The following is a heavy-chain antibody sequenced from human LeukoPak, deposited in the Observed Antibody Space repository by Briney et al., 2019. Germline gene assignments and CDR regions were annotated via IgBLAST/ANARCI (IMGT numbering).Heavy chain of an antibody. CDR3: ARESSYYYYMDV. V-gene: IGHV1-69*13. Sequence: GASVKVSCKASGYTFTSYYMHWVRQAPGQGLEWMGGIIPIFGTANYAQKFQGRVTITADESTSTAYMELSSLRSEDTAVYYCARESSYYYYMDVWGKGTTVTVSS. CDR1: GYTFTSYY. CDR2: IIPIFGTA. J-gene: IGHJ6*03.